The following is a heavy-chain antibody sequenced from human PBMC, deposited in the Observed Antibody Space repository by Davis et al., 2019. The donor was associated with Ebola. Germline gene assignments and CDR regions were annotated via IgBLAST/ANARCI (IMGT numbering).Heavy chain of an antibody. V-gene: IGHV3-30*18. D-gene: IGHD3-22*01. Sequence: SCKTSGYIFNNHPIHWVRQAPGKGLEWVAVISFDGSDTYYADSVKGRFTISRDNSKTTVDLQMNSLRPEDTALYYCAKDARGGYYYADFWGQGTLVTVSS. CDR3: AKDARGGYYYADF. J-gene: IGHJ4*02. CDR2: ISFDGSDT. CDR1: GYIFNNHP.